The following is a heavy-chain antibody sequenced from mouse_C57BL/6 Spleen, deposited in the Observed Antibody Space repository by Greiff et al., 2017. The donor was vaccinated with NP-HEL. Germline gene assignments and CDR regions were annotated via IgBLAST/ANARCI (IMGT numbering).Heavy chain of an antibody. J-gene: IGHJ2*01. CDR3: ARFCLYDGYYDY. CDR2: IDPSDSYT. CDR1: GYTFTSYW. V-gene: IGHV1-69*01. D-gene: IGHD2-3*01. Sequence: QVQLKQPGAELVMPGASVKLSCKASGYTFTSYWMHWVKQRPGQGLEWIGEIDPSDSYTNYNQKFKGKSTLTVDKSSSTAYLQLSSLTSEDTAIYYCARFCLYDGYYDYWGQGTTLTVSS.